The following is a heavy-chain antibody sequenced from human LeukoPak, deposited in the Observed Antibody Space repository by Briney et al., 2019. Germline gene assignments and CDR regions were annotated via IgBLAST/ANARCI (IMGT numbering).Heavy chain of an antibody. V-gene: IGHV3-30*04. CDR3: AKDISSGYYFDY. CDR2: ISYDGSNE. D-gene: IGHD3-22*01. J-gene: IGHJ4*02. Sequence: GRSLRLSCAASGFTFSSYVMHWVRQAPGKGLEWVAIISYDGSNEYYADSVKGRFTISRDSSKNTLYLQMNSLRVEDTALYYCAKDISSGYYFDYWGQGTLVTVSS. CDR1: GFTFSSYV.